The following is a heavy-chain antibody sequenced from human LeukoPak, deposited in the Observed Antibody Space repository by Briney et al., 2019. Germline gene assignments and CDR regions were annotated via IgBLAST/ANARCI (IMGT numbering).Heavy chain of an antibody. D-gene: IGHD6-19*01. J-gene: IGHJ3*02. V-gene: IGHV3-9*01. CDR2: ISWNSGSI. Sequence: PGGSLRLSCAASGFTLDDYAMPWVRQARGRGLEWVSGISWNSGSIGYADSVKGRFTISRDNAKNSLYLQMNSLRAEDTALYYCAKDIGGYSSGSECAFDIWGQGTMVTVSS. CDR3: AKDIGGYSSGSECAFDI. CDR1: GFTLDDYA.